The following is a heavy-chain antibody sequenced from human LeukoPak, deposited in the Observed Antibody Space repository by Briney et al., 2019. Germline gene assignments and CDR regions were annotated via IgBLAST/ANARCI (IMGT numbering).Heavy chain of an antibody. V-gene: IGHV3-73*01. J-gene: IGHJ4*02. CDR1: GFTFRGSA. D-gene: IGHD3-10*01. Sequence: PGGSLRLSCAASGFTFRGSAMHWVRQASGKGLEWVGRSRSKANSYATAYAASVKGRFTISRGESKNTAYLQMNSLKTEDTAVYYCATMVRGVIWWGQGTLVTVSS. CDR3: ATMVRGVIW. CDR2: SRSKANSYAT.